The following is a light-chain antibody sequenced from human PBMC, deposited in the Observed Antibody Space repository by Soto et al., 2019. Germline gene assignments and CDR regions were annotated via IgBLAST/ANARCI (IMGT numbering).Light chain of an antibody. CDR2: KAS. CDR1: QSISNW. V-gene: IGKV1-5*03. Sequence: DIQMTQSPSTLSASVGDRVTITCRASQSISNWLAWYQQKPGKAPKLLIYKASSLESGVPSRFSGSGSGTEFTLTISSLQPDDFAVYYCQQYNSYRTFGQGTKVEIK. CDR3: QQYNSYRT. J-gene: IGKJ1*01.